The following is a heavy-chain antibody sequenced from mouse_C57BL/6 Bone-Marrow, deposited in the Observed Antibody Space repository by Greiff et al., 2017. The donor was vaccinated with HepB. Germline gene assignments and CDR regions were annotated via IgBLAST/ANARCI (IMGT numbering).Heavy chain of an antibody. CDR2: ISNLAYSI. Sequence: VQLKESGGGLVQPGGSLKLSCAASGFTFSDYGMAWVRQAPRKGPEWVAFISNLAYSIYYADTVTGRFTISRENAKNTLYLEMSSLRSEDTAMYYCARGGGFAYWGQGTLVTVSA. CDR1: GFTFSDYG. J-gene: IGHJ3*01. V-gene: IGHV5-15*01. CDR3: ARGGGFAY.